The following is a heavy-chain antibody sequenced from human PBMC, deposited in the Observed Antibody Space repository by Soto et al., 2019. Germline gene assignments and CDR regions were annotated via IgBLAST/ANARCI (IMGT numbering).Heavy chain of an antibody. D-gene: IGHD6-13*01. J-gene: IGHJ4*02. CDR2: IIAYIGNT. Sequence: GASVKVSCKASGYTFTSYGISWVRQAPGQGLEWMGWIIAYIGNTNYAQKLQGRVTITADKSTSTAYMELSSLRSEDTAVYYCARVGIAAADQKDYWGQGTLVTVSS. CDR3: ARVGIAAADQKDY. V-gene: IGHV1-18*01. CDR1: GYTFTSYG.